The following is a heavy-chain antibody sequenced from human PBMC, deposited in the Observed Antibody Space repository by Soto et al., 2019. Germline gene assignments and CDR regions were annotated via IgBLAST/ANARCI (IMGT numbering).Heavy chain of an antibody. CDR3: ARDGYSSCWYGLGYYYYGMDV. J-gene: IGHJ6*02. CDR2: IYSGGST. Sequence: EVQLVETGGGLIQPGGSLRLSCAASGFTVSSNYMSWVRQAPGKGLEWVSVIYSGGSTYYADSVKGRFTISRDNSKNTLYLQMNSLRAEDTAVYYCARDGYSSCWYGLGYYYYGMDVWGQGTTVTVSS. D-gene: IGHD6-13*01. V-gene: IGHV3-53*02. CDR1: GFTVSSNY.